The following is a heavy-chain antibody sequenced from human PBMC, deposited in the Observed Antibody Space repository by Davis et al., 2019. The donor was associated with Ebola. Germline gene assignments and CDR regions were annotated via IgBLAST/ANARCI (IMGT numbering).Heavy chain of an antibody. J-gene: IGHJ6*02. V-gene: IGHV1-3*01. CDR2: INAGNGNP. CDR1: GYTFTSYA. CDR3: SRAREGDYYGMDV. Sequence: AASVKVSCKASGYTFTSYAMHWVRQAPGQRLEWMGWINAGNGNPKYSQKFQGRVTITRDTSASTAYMELSSLRSEDTAVYYCSRAREGDYYGMDVWGQGTTVTVSS.